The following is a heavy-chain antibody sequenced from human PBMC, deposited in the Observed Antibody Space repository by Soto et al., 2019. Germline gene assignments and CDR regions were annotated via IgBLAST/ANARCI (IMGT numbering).Heavy chain of an antibody. V-gene: IGHV4-4*07. CDR1: GGSISGYY. CDR2: IYTSGST. CDR3: ARACSSNSCYDVFDY. D-gene: IGHD2-2*01. J-gene: IGHJ4*02. Sequence: PSETLSLTCTVSGGSISGYYWSWIRQPAGKGLEWIGRIYTSGSTNYNPSLKSRVTMSVDTSKNQFSLKLSSVTAADTAVYYRARACSSNSCYDVFDYWGQGTLVTVSS.